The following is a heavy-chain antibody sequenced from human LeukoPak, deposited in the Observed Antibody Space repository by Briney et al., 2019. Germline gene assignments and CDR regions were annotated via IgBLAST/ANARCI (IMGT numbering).Heavy chain of an antibody. CDR1: GFTFSSYG. J-gene: IGHJ4*02. V-gene: IGHV3-30*18. CDR2: ISYDGSNK. Sequence: GGSLRLSCAASGFTFSSYGMHRVRQAPGKGLEWVAVISYDGSNKYYADSVKGRFTISRDNSKNTLYLQMNSLRAEDTAVYYCAKGLYDFWSGYPALVDYWGQGTLVTVSS. D-gene: IGHD3-3*01. CDR3: AKGLYDFWSGYPALVDY.